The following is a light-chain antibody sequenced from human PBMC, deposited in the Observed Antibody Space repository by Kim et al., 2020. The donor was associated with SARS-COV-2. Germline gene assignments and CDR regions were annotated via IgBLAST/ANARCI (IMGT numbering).Light chain of an antibody. J-gene: IGKJ5*01. V-gene: IGKV1-16*01. CDR1: QDISSF. CDR3: QQYKSYPT. CDR2: AAS. Sequence: SASVGDIVTLPGRASQDISSFLAWYQQKPWEAPKSLIYAASNLQSGVPSRFSGSGSGTDFTLTISSLQPEDFATYYCQQYKSYPTFGLGTRLEIK.